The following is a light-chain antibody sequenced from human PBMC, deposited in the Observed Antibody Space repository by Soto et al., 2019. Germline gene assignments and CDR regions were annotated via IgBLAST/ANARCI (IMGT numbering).Light chain of an antibody. CDR3: QQYNNYSWT. J-gene: IGKJ1*01. CDR1: QSISIW. CDR2: KAS. Sequence: DIPMTQSPSTLSASVGDRVAITCRASQSISIWLAWYQQKPGKAPKLLIYKASSLESGVPSRFSGSGSGTXXXLXXSXXQPDDFATYXXQQYNNYSWTFGQGTKVEIK. V-gene: IGKV1-5*03.